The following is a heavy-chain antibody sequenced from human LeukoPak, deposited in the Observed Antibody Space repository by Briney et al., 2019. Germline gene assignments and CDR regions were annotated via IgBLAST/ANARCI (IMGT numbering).Heavy chain of an antibody. Sequence: PSETLSLTCDVSGYSIRSGSYWGWIRQPPGTGLEWIGCMFHSGDTYHNPSLKSRVTISADTSKNQFSLKLTSVTAADTAVYYCAKVGAYGDYARHDYWGQGTLVTVSS. J-gene: IGHJ4*02. CDR3: AKVGAYGDYARHDY. V-gene: IGHV4-38-2*01. CDR1: GYSIRSGSY. CDR2: MFHSGDT. D-gene: IGHD4-17*01.